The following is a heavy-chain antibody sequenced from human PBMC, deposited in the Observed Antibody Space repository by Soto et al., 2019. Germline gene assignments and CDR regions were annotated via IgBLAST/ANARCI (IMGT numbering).Heavy chain of an antibody. D-gene: IGHD2-15*01. V-gene: IGHV3-30*18. CDR3: EKEIRYCSGGSCYYYGMDV. CDR1: GFTFSSYG. Sequence: GGSLRLSCAASGFTFSSYGMHWVRQAPGKGLEWVAVISYDGSNKYYADSVKGRFTISRDNSKNTLYLQMNSLRAEDTAVYYCEKEIRYCSGGSCYYYGMDVWGQGTTVTVSS. CDR2: ISYDGSNK. J-gene: IGHJ6*02.